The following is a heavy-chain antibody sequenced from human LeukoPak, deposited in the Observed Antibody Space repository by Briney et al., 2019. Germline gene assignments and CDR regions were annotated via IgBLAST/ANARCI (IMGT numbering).Heavy chain of an antibody. V-gene: IGHV3-21*01. CDR3: ATVPGVVVGARVY. D-gene: IGHD2-15*01. J-gene: IGHJ4*02. Sequence: GGSLRLSCAASGFTFSSYSMNWVRQAPGKGLEWVSSISSSSSYIYYADSVKGRFTISRDNAKNSLYLQMNSLRAEDTAVYYCATVPGVVVGARVYWGQGTLVTVSS. CDR2: ISSSSSYI. CDR1: GFTFSSYS.